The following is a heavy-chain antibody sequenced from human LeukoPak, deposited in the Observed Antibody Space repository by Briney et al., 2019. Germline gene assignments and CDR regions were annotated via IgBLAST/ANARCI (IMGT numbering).Heavy chain of an antibody. J-gene: IGHJ6*02. CDR1: GFTFSSYG. V-gene: IGHV3-33*01. D-gene: IGHD6-19*01. CDR2: IWHDGSNK. CDR3: ARERVTGTSYYYYYGMDV. Sequence: PGGSLRLSCAASGFTFSSYGMHCVRQAPGKGLEWVAVIWHDGSNKYYAASVKGRFTISRDNSKNTLYLQMNSLRAEDTAVYYCARERVTGTSYYYYYGMDVWGQGTTVTVSS.